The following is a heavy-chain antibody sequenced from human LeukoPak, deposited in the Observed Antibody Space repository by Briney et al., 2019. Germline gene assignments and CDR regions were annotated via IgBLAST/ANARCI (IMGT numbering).Heavy chain of an antibody. CDR2: ISGDGRDI. V-gene: IGHV3-23*01. Sequence: GGSLRLSCAASAFTFSSYGMSWVRQAPGKGLEWVSAISGDGRDIFYADAVKGRFTISRDNSKNTLYLQMNSLRAEDTAVYYCAKVYGSGSYTDYYYYMDVWGKGTTVTISS. CDR1: AFTFSSYG. CDR3: AKVYGSGSYTDYYYYMDV. D-gene: IGHD3-10*01. J-gene: IGHJ6*03.